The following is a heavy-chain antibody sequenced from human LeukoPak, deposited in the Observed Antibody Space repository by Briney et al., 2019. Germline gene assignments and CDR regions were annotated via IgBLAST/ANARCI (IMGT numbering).Heavy chain of an antibody. CDR1: GFTFSSYA. CDR3: ARPSEAGELDY. D-gene: IGHD7-27*01. V-gene: IGHV3-21*01. J-gene: IGHJ4*02. CDR2: ISSSSSYI. Sequence: GGSLRLSCAASGFTFSSYAMNWVRQAPGKGLEWVSSISSSSSYIYYADSVKGRFTISRDNAKNSLYLQMNSLRAEDTAVYYCARPSEAGELDYWGQGTLVTVSS.